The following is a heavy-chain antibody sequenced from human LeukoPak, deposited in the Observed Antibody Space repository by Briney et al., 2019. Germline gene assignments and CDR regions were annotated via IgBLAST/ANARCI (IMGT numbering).Heavy chain of an antibody. CDR2: IYHSGST. CDR1: GGSISSGGYY. J-gene: IGHJ6*03. CDR3: ARGLTIFGEASGMDV. Sequence: SQTLSLTCTVSGGSISSGGYYWSWIRQPPGKGLEWIGYIYHSGSTYYNPSLKSRVTISVDRSKNQFSLKLSSVTAADTAVYYCARGLTIFGEASGMDVWGKGTTVTVSS. D-gene: IGHD3-3*01. V-gene: IGHV4-30-2*01.